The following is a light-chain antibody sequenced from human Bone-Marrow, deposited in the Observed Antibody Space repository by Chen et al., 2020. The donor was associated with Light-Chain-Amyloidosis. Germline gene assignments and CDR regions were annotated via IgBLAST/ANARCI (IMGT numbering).Light chain of an antibody. J-gene: IGLJ3*02. CDR1: SSDVGSYNL. CDR2: EVN. V-gene: IGLV2-23*02. Sequence: QSALTQPASAPGSPGHSTTTSCTGTSSDVGSYNLVSWYQQHPGKAPKFLIYEVNKRPSGVSNRFSGSKSGNTASLTISGLQAEDEADYYCCSYAGSSTLVFGGGTKVTVL. CDR3: CSYAGSSTLV.